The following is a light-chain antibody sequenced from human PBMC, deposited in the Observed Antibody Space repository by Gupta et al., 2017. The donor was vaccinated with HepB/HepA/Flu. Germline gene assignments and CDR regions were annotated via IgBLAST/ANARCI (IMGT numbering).Light chain of an antibody. J-gene: IGLJ2*01. CDR1: TGTVTDGHF. CDR3: LLEYDGFRV. CDR2: NTN. Sequence: HAAVTHEPSLPVSLGGRATPTCASSTGTVTDGHFPSWFQQNPGHVPTSLIYNTNVRHSCISDRFSGSLLGGKAALTLSGARHEEEAYYYSLLEYDGFRVFGGGTKLTV. V-gene: IGLV7-46*01.